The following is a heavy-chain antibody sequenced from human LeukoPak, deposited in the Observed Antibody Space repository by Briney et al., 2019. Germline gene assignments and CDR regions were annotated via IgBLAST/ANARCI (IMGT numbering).Heavy chain of an antibody. Sequence: AAVTVSCKTSGYTFTDYDITWVRRAPGQGLEWMGRVSPYNHNTYYAQTLQGRVTMTADTSTSTAYMELRSLRSDDTAVYYCATNERVRRVVKDLFESWGQGTLVTVSS. J-gene: IGHJ4*02. V-gene: IGHV1-18*01. CDR2: VSPYNHNT. CDR1: GYTFTDYD. D-gene: IGHD3-10*01. CDR3: ATNERVRRVVKDLFES.